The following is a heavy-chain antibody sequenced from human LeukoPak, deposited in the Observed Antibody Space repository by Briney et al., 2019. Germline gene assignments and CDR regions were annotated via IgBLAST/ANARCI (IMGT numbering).Heavy chain of an antibody. J-gene: IGHJ6*02. CDR2: IYTSGST. Sequence: PSETLSLTCTVSGGSISSYYWSWIRQPAGKGLEWIGRIYTSGSTNYNPSLKSRVTMSVDTSKNQFSLKLSSVTAADTAVYYCARESAVRGGPPSYYYYYGMDVWGQGTTVTVSS. CDR3: ARESAVRGGPPSYYYYYGMDV. V-gene: IGHV4-4*07. CDR1: GGSISSYY. D-gene: IGHD3-10*01.